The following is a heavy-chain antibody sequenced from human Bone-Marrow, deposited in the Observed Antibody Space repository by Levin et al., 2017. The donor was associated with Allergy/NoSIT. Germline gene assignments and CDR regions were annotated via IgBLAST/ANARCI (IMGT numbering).Heavy chain of an antibody. Sequence: PGESLKISCAASGFTFSSYWMNWVRQSPGKGLEWVANIKKDGSEIYYVDSVKGRFTISRDNTRNSLFLQMNSLRVEDTAIYYCARDSGWLQPDTFDIWGQGTMVTVSS. V-gene: IGHV3-7*01. CDR1: GFTFSSYW. CDR3: ARDSGWLQPDTFDI. D-gene: IGHD5-24*01. J-gene: IGHJ3*02. CDR2: IKKDGSEI.